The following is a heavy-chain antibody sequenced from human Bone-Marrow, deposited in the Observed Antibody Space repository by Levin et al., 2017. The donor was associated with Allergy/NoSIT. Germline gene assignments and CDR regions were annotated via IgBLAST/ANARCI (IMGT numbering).Heavy chain of an antibody. J-gene: IGHJ4*02. CDR3: AKGLWWAG. V-gene: IGHV3-7*01. CDR2: IKKDGSEK. Sequence: GGSLRLSCVGSGFSFISYSMGWVRQAPGKGPEWVANIKKDGSEKYYVDSVKGRFTISRDNAKNSMYMQMNSLRAEDTAIYYCAKGLWWAGGGQGTLVTVS. CDR1: GFSFISYS. D-gene: IGHD2-8*02.